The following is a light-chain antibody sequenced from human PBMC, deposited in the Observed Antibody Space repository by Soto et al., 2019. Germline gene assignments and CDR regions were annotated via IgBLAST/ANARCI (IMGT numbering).Light chain of an antibody. Sequence: ALTQPASVSGSPGQSITISCTGTSSDVGAYGYASWYQQHPGKAPKLMIYEVSYRPSGVSNRFSGSKSGNAASLTISGLQAEDEADYYCSSYTTSSTVVFGGGTKVTVL. V-gene: IGLV2-14*01. J-gene: IGLJ2*01. CDR3: SSYTTSSTVV. CDR2: EVS. CDR1: SSDVGAYGY.